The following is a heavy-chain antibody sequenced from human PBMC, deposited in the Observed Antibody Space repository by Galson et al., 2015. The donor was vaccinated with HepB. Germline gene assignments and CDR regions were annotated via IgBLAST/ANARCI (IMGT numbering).Heavy chain of an antibody. CDR1: GFKFDDYA. D-gene: IGHD3-16*01. Sequence: SLRLSCAASGFKFDDYAMHWVRQPPGKGLEWVSAINWNSGSIGYADSVKGRFTISRDNAKNSLYLQMNSLRVDDTAFYYCARLNWGSSGYFHYWGQGALVTVSS. V-gene: IGHV3-9*01. J-gene: IGHJ4*02. CDR3: ARLNWGSSGYFHY. CDR2: INWNSGSI.